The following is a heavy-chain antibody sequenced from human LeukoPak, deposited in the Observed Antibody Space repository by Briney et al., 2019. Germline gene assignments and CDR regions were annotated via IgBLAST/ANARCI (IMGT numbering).Heavy chain of an antibody. CDR1: GGSISSGGYY. J-gene: IGHJ3*02. D-gene: IGHD4-17*01. CDR3: ARDPTVTTLNNDAFDI. CDR2: IYYSGST. V-gene: IGHV4-31*03. Sequence: SETLSLTCTVSGGSISSGGYYWNWIRQHPGEGLEWIGYIYYSGSTYYNPSLKSRVTISVDTSKNQFSLKLSSVTAADTAVYYCARDPTVTTLNNDAFDIWGQGTMVTVSS.